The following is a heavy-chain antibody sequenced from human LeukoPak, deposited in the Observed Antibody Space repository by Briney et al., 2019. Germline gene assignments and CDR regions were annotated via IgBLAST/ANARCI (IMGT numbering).Heavy chain of an antibody. Sequence: GGSLRLSCAASGFIFSSYWMTWVRQAPGKGLEWVGNIKQDGSEKYFVGSVKGRFTISRDNAKGSLFLQMNSLRAEDTAVYYCARAGISVVDTEAYYYYGMDVWGQGTTVTVSS. CDR1: GFIFSSYW. V-gene: IGHV3-7*01. CDR3: ARAGISVVDTEAYYYYGMDV. CDR2: IKQDGSEK. D-gene: IGHD6-19*01. J-gene: IGHJ6*02.